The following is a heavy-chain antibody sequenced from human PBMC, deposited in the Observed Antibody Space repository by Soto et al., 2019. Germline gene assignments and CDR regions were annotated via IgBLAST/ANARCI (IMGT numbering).Heavy chain of an antibody. Sequence: GASVKVSCKASGYTFPNFAMHWVRQAPGQGLEWMGIINPSGGSTSYAQKFQGRVTMTRDTSTSIAYLQMNSLKTEDTAVYYCTKVRADYYDSSGPNYWGQGTLVTVSS. CDR3: TKVRADYYDSSGPNY. CDR2: INPSGGST. CDR1: GYTFPNFA. J-gene: IGHJ4*02. D-gene: IGHD3-22*01. V-gene: IGHV1-46*01.